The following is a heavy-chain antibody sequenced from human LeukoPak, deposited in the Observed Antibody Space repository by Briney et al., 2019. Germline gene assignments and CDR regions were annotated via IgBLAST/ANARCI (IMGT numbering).Heavy chain of an antibody. J-gene: IGHJ6*04. D-gene: IGHD3-9*01. CDR3: AREYYDILTGWAGMDV. CDR1: GRSISSYY. V-gene: IGHV4-59*01. Sequence: SETLSLTCTVCGRSISSYYWRCLRQPPGKGREGLGYICYSGSTNYNPSLKSRVTISVDKSKNQFSLKLSSVTAADTAVYYCAREYYDILTGWAGMDVWGKGTTVTVSS. CDR2: ICYSGST.